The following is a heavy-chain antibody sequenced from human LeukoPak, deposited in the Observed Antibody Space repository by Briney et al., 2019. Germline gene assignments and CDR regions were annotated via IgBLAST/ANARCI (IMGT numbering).Heavy chain of an antibody. CDR2: IYYSGST. J-gene: IGHJ4*02. CDR3: ASGLTSGSYFAYFDY. V-gene: IGHV4-59*01. D-gene: IGHD1-26*01. Sequence: SETLSLTCTVSGGSISSYYWSWIRQPPGKGLEWIGYIYYSGSTNYNPSLKSRVTISVDTSKIQFSLKLSSVTAADTAVYYCASGLTSGSYFAYFDYWGQGTLVTVSS. CDR1: GGSISSYY.